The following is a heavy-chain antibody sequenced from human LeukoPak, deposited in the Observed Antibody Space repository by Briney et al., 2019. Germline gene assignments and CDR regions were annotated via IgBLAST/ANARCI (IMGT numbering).Heavy chain of an antibody. Sequence: GGSLRLSCAASGFTFSNAWMSWVRQAPGKGLEWVGRIKSTADGGTAGHAAPVKDRFTISRDDSKNALFLQMNSLKTEDTAVYYCTRARSYYGMDVWGQGTTVTVSS. CDR3: TRARSYYGMDV. V-gene: IGHV3-15*01. J-gene: IGHJ6*02. CDR2: IKSTADGGTA. CDR1: GFTFSNAW.